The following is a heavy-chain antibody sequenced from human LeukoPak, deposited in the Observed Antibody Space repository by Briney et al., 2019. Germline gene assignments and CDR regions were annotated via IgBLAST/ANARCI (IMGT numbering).Heavy chain of an antibody. V-gene: IGHV1-8*03. CDR1: GYTFTSYD. Sequence: ASVKVSCKASGYTFTSYDINWVRQATGQGLEWMGWMNPNSGNTGYAQKFQGRVTIIRNTSISTAYMELSSLRSEDTAVYYCARGKRKYSGSYYHFDYWGQGTLVTVSS. J-gene: IGHJ4*02. CDR2: MNPNSGNT. D-gene: IGHD1-26*01. CDR3: ARGKRKYSGSYYHFDY.